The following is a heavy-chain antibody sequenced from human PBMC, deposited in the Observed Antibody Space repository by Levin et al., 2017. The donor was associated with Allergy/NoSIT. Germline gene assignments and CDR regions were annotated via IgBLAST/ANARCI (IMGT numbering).Heavy chain of an antibody. CDR2: ISYGGAT. D-gene: IGHD3-10*01. J-gene: IGHJ6*03. V-gene: IGHV4-59*02. CDR3: SRVLGSSGDPLPYYSYFYMDV. Sequence: PSETLSLTCAVSGASVSQYYWSWIRQPPWGGLEWLGFISYGGATNYTPSLKSRLTMSIDTSKNQFSLSLRSMTAADTAVYFCSRVLGSSGDPLPYYSYFYMDVWGKGTTVTASS. CDR1: GASVSQYY.